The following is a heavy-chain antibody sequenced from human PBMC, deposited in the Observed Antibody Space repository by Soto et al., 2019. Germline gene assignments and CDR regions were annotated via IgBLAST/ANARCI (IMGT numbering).Heavy chain of an antibody. V-gene: IGHV1-69*02. CDR3: ASHFTGVLVLGASTPGGDNYGWDV. J-gene: IGHJ6*02. CDR2: IIPILDIP. D-gene: IGHD3-16*01. CDR1: GGTFSRYT. Sequence: QVQLVQSGAEVKKPGSSVKVSCKASGGTFSRYTFTWVRQAPGQGLEWMGRIIPILDIPNYAQNFQGRVTSTADKDTSTAYVELSSLTSDDTAVYYCASHFTGVLVLGASTPGGDNYGWDVWGQGTTVTVSS.